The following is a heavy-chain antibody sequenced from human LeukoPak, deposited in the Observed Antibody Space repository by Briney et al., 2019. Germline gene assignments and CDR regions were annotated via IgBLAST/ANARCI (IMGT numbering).Heavy chain of an antibody. Sequence: SETLSLTCTVSGGSISSNNYFWGWIRQPPGKGLEWIGSIYDSGSTYYNPSLKSRVTISVDTSKNQFSLKLSSVTAADTAVYYCARGLSAIVYWGQGTLVTVSS. CDR1: GGSISSNNYF. V-gene: IGHV4-39*07. CDR3: ARGLSAIVY. D-gene: IGHD2-15*01. J-gene: IGHJ4*02. CDR2: IYDSGST.